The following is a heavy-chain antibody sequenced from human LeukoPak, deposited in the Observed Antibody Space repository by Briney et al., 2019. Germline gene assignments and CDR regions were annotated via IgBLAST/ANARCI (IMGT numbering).Heavy chain of an antibody. Sequence: ESLKISCKGSGYSFTSYWIGWVRQMPGKGLEWMGIIYPGDSDTRYSPSFQGQVPISADKSISTAYLQWSSLKASDTAMYYCARGGLITMITGYFDYWGQGTLVTVSS. D-gene: IGHD3-22*01. CDR1: GYSFTSYW. V-gene: IGHV5-51*01. CDR3: ARGGLITMITGYFDY. CDR2: IYPGDSDT. J-gene: IGHJ4*02.